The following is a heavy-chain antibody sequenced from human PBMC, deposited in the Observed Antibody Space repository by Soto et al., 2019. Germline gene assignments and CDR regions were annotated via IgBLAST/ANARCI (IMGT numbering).Heavy chain of an antibody. J-gene: IGHJ4*02. CDR1: GYIFTTYA. D-gene: IGHD3-16*02. CDR3: ARSEVIPEGCDY. V-gene: IGHV1-3*01. CDR2: INAGKGNT. Sequence: ASVKVSCKASGYIFTTYALHWVRQAPGQRLEWMGWINAGKGNTKYSQKFQDRVTITRDTSASVAYMELSSLASEDTAVYYCARSEVIPEGCDYWGQGTLVTVSS.